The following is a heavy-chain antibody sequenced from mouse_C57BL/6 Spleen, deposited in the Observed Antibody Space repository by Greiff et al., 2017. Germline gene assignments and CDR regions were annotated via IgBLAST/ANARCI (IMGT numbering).Heavy chain of an antibody. D-gene: IGHD2-4*01. Sequence: DVKLVESGPGLVKPSQSLSLTCSVTGYSITSGYYWNWIRQFPGNKLEWMGYISYDGSNNYNPSLKNRISITRDTSKNQFFLKLNSVTTEDTATYFCARAGSLYYDYSYAMDYWGQGTSVTVSS. J-gene: IGHJ4*01. CDR3: ARAGSLYYDYSYAMDY. CDR1: GYSITSGYY. CDR2: ISYDGSN. V-gene: IGHV3-6*01.